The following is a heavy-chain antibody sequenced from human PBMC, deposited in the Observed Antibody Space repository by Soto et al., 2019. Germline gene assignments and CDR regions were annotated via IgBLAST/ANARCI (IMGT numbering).Heavy chain of an antibody. CDR2: IHTADGDT. D-gene: IGHD3-10*02. CDR3: SRDRHPTAHYVNDAFHL. V-gene: IGHV1-3*04. J-gene: IGHJ3*01. Sequence: QAQLVQSGAEVPKPGASVKISCKASGHMFTTLPIHWVSQAPGQGLVCMGWIHTADGDTTYSLKYERRIASPRDPSSFKPSLEYTPLSAGDTEVSFCSRDRHPTAHYVNDAFHLWGQGTMLSVS. CDR1: GHMFTTLP.